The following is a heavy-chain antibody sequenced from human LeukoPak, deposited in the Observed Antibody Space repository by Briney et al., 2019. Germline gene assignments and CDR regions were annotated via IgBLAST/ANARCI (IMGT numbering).Heavy chain of an antibody. J-gene: IGHJ4*02. V-gene: IGHV1-18*01. CDR3: ARDLFAQGQPDY. D-gene: IGHD1-1*01. Sequence: ASVKVSCKASGYTFTSYGISWVRQAPGQGLEWMGWISAYNSNTNYAQKLQGRITMTTDTSTSTAYMELRSLRSDDTAVYYCARDLFAQGQPDYWGQGTLVTVSS. CDR1: GYTFTSYG. CDR2: ISAYNSNT.